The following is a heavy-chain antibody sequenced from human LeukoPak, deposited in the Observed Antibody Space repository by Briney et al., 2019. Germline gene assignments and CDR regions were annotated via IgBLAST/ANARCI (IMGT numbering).Heavy chain of an antibody. CDR1: GDSISSSY. J-gene: IGHJ4*02. Sequence: PSETLSLTCTVSGDSISSSYWTWLRQPPRKGLEWIGNIYHSGSTNYNPSLKSRVTISIDTSKNQFSLKLSSVTAADTAVYYCARGQLVFDYWGQGTLVTVSS. D-gene: IGHD6-13*01. V-gene: IGHV4-59*01. CDR3: ARGQLVFDY. CDR2: IYHSGST.